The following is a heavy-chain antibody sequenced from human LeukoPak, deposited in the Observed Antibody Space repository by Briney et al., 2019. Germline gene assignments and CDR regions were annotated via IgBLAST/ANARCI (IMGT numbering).Heavy chain of an antibody. CDR1: GGSIGNINW. D-gene: IGHD3-16*01. Sequence: SETLSLTCAVSGGSIGNINWWSWVRQPPGKGLEWIGEIFQGGLTNYNPALKSRVTISVDKSETQISPKMSSVTAADTAVYYCARDGGGRLWYFDLWGRGTLVTVSS. CDR3: ARDGGGRLWYFDL. V-gene: IGHV4-4*02. J-gene: IGHJ2*01. CDR2: IFQGGLT.